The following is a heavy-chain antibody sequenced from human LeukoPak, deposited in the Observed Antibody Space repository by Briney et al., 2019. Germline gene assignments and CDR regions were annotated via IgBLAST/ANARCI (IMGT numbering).Heavy chain of an antibody. V-gene: IGHV3-7*01. CDR1: GFTFSSSW. Sequence: PGGSLRLSCAASGFTFSSSWMNWVRQAPAKGLEWVANIKQDGNERYYVDSVKGRFTISRDNARNSLYLQMNSLRAEDTAVYYCVRMGRYGDYDYWGQGTLVTVSS. D-gene: IGHD4-17*01. J-gene: IGHJ4*02. CDR2: IKQDGNER. CDR3: VRMGRYGDYDY.